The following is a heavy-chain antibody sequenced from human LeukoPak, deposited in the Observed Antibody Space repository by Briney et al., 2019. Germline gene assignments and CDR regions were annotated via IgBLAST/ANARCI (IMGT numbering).Heavy chain of an antibody. CDR2: INHSGST. V-gene: IGHV4-34*01. D-gene: IGHD3-22*01. J-gene: IGHJ4*02. CDR3: ARARTYYYDSSGYLHDY. Sequence: PSETLSLTCAVYGGSFSGYYWSWIRQPPGKGLEWIGEINHSGSTNYNPSLKSRVTISVDTSKNQFSLKLSSVTAADTAVYYCARARTYYYDSSGYLHDYWGQGTLVTVSS. CDR1: GGSFSGYY.